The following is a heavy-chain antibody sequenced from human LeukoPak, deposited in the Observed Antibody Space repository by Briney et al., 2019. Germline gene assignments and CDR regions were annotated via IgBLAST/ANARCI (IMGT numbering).Heavy chain of an antibody. J-gene: IGHJ4*02. CDR1: GGSFSGYY. CDR3: ARLCRKWLLPSGTSTTFDY. CDR2: INHSGST. Sequence: PSETLSLTCAVYGGSFSGYYWSWIRQPPGKGLEWIGEINHSGSTNYNPSLKSRVTISVDTSKNQFSLKLSSVTAADTAVYYCARLCRKWLLPSGTSTTFDYWGQGTLVTVSS. D-gene: IGHD3-22*01. V-gene: IGHV4-34*01.